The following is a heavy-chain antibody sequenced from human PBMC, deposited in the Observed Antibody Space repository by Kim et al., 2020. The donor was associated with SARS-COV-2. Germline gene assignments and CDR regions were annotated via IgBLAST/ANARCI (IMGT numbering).Heavy chain of an antibody. J-gene: IGHJ6*03. D-gene: IGHD4-17*01. CDR1: GFSLSTSGMC. CDR2: IDWDDDK. Sequence: SGPTLVNPTQTLTLTCTFSGFSLSTSGMCVSWIRQPPGKALEWLARIDWDDDKYYNTSLKTRLTISKDTSKNQVVLTMTNMDTVDTATFYCARMRGLGTTVSRSYYYYMDVWGKGTTVTVSS. CDR3: ARMRGLGTTVSRSYYYYMDV. V-gene: IGHV2-70*11.